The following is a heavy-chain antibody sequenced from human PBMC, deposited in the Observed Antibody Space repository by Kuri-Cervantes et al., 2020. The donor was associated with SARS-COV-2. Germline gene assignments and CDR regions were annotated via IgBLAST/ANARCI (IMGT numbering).Heavy chain of an antibody. J-gene: IGHJ6*03. CDR1: GGSISSSSYY. CDR3: SRGLEEIVVGWGGFDYYYYYYMDV. V-gene: IGHV4-39*07. CDR2: IYYSGST. D-gene: IGHD3-16*01. Sequence: AESLRLSCTVSGGSISSSSYYWGWIRQPPGKGLEWIGSIYYSGSTYYNPSLKSRVTISVDTSKNQFSLKLSSVTAADTAVYYCSRGLEEIVVGWGGFDYYYYYYMDVWGKGTTVTVSS.